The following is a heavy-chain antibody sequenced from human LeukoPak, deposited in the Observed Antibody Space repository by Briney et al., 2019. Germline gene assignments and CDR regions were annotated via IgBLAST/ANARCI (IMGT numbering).Heavy chain of an antibody. CDR1: GGTFSSYA. D-gene: IGHD2-21*02. CDR2: IIPIFGTA. Sequence: SVKDSCKASGGTFSSYAISWVRQAPGQGLEWMGGIIPIFGTANYAQKFQGRVTITTDESTSTAYMELSSLRSEDTAVYYCARSYCGGDCYSIYDYWGQGTLVTVSS. V-gene: IGHV1-69*05. CDR3: ARSYCGGDCYSIYDY. J-gene: IGHJ4*02.